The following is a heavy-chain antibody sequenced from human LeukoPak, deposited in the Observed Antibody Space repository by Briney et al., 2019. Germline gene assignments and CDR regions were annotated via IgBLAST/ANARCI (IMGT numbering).Heavy chain of an antibody. V-gene: IGHV4-39*07. CDR2: IFYTGST. Sequence: PSETLFLTCTVSICSISTSNYDSGRGRRPRGNALGWIGNIFYTGSTYYSPSLKSRVTISLDTSRNQFSLRLNSVTAADTAVYYCARGTGVGRSFDYWGQGTLVTVSS. J-gene: IGHJ4*02. D-gene: IGHD1-1*01. CDR3: ARGTGVGRSFDY. CDR1: ICSISTSNYD.